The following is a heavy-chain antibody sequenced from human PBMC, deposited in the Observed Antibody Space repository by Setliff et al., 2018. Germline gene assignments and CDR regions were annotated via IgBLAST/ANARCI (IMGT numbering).Heavy chain of an antibody. CDR1: GYTLTELS. CDR2: FDPEDGET. CDR3: ASFLSNFSRPFDY. V-gene: IGHV1-24*01. J-gene: IGHJ4*02. Sequence: ASVKVSCKVSGYTLTELSMHWVRQAPGKGLEWMGGFDPEDGETIYAQKFQGRVTMTEDTSTDTAYMELRSLSSEDTAIYFCASFLSNFSRPFDYWGQGSLVTVSS.